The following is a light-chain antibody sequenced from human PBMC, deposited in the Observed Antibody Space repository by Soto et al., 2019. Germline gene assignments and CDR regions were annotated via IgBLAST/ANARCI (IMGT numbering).Light chain of an antibody. CDR2: DAS. CDR3: QQHNRWPHT. Sequence: EVVMTQSPATLSLSPGERATLSCRASLPVSTDLAWFQQRPGKAPRLLIYDASTRATGIAARFSGSGSGTEFKLTISSLQSEDCAVYYCQQHNRWPHTFGQGTKLEIK. J-gene: IGKJ2*01. V-gene: IGKV3-15*01. CDR1: LPVSTD.